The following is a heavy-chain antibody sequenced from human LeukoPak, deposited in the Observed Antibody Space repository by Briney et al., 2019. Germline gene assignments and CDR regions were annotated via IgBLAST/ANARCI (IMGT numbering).Heavy chain of an antibody. Sequence: GGSLRLSCAASGFTVSSNYMNWVRQAPGKGLEWVSVIYSGGNTYYADSVKGRFTISRDNSKNTLYLQMNSLRAEDTAVYYCAKEAHTVTNQYQLDYWGQGTLVTVSS. CDR3: AKEAHTVTNQYQLDY. D-gene: IGHD4-17*01. CDR2: IYSGGNT. CDR1: GFTVSSNY. J-gene: IGHJ4*02. V-gene: IGHV3-53*01.